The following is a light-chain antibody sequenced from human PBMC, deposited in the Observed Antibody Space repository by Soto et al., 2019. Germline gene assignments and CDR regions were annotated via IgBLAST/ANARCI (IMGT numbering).Light chain of an antibody. Sequence: DIHMTQSPSTLSGSVGDRVTITCRASQTISSWLAWYQQKPGKAPKLLIYKASTLKSGVPSRFSGSGSGTEFTLTISGLQPDDFETYYCQQYNSYSPWTFGPGPRWIS. V-gene: IGKV1-5*03. CDR2: KAS. CDR3: QQYNSYSPWT. CDR1: QTISSW. J-gene: IGKJ1*01.